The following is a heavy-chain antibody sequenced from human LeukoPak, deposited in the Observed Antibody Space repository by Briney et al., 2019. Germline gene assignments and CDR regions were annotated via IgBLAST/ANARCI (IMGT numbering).Heavy chain of an antibody. CDR2: ISAGGGST. Sequence: GGCLRLSCAASGFTFSGYAMSWRRQAPAKGLEWISDISAGGGSTYYADSVKGRFTISRDNSKNTVYLQMNSLRAEDTAVYYCAKETNNILTGYYTFDYWGQGILVTVSS. CDR1: GFTFSGYA. CDR3: AKETNNILTGYYTFDY. V-gene: IGHV3-23*01. D-gene: IGHD3-9*01. J-gene: IGHJ4*02.